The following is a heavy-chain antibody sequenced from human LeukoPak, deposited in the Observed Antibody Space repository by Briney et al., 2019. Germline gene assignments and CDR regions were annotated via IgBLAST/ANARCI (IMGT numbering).Heavy chain of an antibody. CDR2: INSNGGRT. CDR3: ARDKDNYYDSSGYYPSYTLAY. V-gene: IGHV3-64*02. CDR1: GFTFSNYA. Sequence: GGSLRLSCSASGFTFSNYAMHWVRQAPGKGLEYVSAINSNGGRTYYADSVKGRFTISRDNSKNTLYLQMGSLRAEDMAVYYCARDKDNYYDSSGYYPSYTLAYWGQGTLVTVSS. D-gene: IGHD3-22*01. J-gene: IGHJ4*02.